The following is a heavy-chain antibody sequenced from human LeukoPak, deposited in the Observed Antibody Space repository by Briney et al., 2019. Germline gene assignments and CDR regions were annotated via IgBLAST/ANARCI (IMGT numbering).Heavy chain of an antibody. J-gene: IGHJ1*01. CDR2: TYYRSKRYN. CDR3: AREGSSWYGYFHH. Sequence: SQTLSLTCVISGDSVSSNSAAWNWIRQSPSRGLEWLGRTYYRSKRYNDYALSVKSRININPDTSKNQFSLQLNYVTPEDTAVYYCAREGSSWYGYFHHWGQGTLVTVSS. CDR1: GDSVSSNSAA. V-gene: IGHV6-1*01. D-gene: IGHD6-13*01.